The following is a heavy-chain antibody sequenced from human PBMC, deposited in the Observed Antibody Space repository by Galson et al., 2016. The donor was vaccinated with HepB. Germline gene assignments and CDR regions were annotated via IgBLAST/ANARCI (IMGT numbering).Heavy chain of an antibody. CDR1: GGSISIGGYY. J-gene: IGHJ6*03. D-gene: IGHD6-6*01. V-gene: IGHV4-31*03. CDR3: ARGSSSDYYYYYMDV. Sequence: TLSLTCTVSGGSISIGGYYWSWIRQHPGKGLEWIGHIYYSGSTYYNPSLKSRVTIAVDTSKKQFSLTLNSVTAADTAVYYCARGSSSDYYYYYMDVWGKGTTVTVSS. CDR2: IYYSGST.